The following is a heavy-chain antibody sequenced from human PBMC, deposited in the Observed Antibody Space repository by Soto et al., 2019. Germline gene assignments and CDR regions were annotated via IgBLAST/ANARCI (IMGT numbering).Heavy chain of an antibody. CDR2: IHPSGGT. J-gene: IGHJ4*02. Sequence: PSETRSLTCTVSGASISSGTYYWNWIRQSPEKGLEWIGCIHPSGGTHYNPSLKSRVSISDDTSKNQFSLKMSSVTAADTAVYYCARGQDYSKSGYWGQGTLVTVSS. V-gene: IGHV4-31*03. CDR3: ARGQDYSKSGY. D-gene: IGHD4-4*01. CDR1: GASISSGTYY.